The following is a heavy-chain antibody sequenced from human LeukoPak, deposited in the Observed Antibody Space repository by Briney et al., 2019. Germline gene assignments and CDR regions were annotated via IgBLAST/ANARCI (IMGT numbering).Heavy chain of an antibody. CDR1: GFIFSSYG. CDR3: AKIPPPAAAVPFDY. CDR2: IRYDGSNK. J-gene: IGHJ4*02. V-gene: IGHV3-30*02. D-gene: IGHD6-13*01. Sequence: PGGSLRLSCAASGFIFSSYGMHWVRQAPGKGLEWVSFIRYDGSNKYYADSVKGRFTISRDNSKNTLYLQMNSLRPEDTAVYYWAKIPPPAAAVPFDYWGQGTLVPVSS.